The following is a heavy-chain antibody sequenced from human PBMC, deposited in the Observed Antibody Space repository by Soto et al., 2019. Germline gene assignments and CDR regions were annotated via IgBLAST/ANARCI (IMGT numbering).Heavy chain of an antibody. CDR3: ASIPPSAVGASSEVDY. CDR1: GFTFSTQW. Sequence: GRSLRLSCAASGFTFSTQWMHWVRQAPGKGLVWVARIKGDGTSITYADSVKGRFTISRDNAKNTLDPQMNSLRAEDTAVYYCASIPPSAVGASSEVDYWGQGTLVTVSS. J-gene: IGHJ4*02. D-gene: IGHD1-26*01. CDR2: IKGDGTSI. V-gene: IGHV3-74*03.